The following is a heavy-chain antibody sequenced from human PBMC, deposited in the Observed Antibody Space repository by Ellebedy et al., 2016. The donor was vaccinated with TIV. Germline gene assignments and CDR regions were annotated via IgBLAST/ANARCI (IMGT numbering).Heavy chain of an antibody. CDR2: ISSSSSTI. J-gene: IGHJ4*02. CDR3: ARGFSGSRVYYFDY. V-gene: IGHV3-48*02. Sequence: GESLKISXAASGFTFSSYSMNWVRQAPGKGLEWVSYISSSSSTIYYADSVKGRFTISRDNAKNSLYLQMNSLRDEDTAVYYCARGFSGSRVYYFDYWGQGTLVTVSS. CDR1: GFTFSSYS. D-gene: IGHD1-26*01.